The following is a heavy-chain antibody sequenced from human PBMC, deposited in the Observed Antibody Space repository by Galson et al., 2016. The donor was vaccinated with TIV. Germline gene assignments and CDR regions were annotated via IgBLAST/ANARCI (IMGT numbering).Heavy chain of an antibody. V-gene: IGHV6-1*01. Sequence: CAISGDSVSGNTAAWNWVRQSPPRGLEWLGRTYCTSKWNTDYAVSVKGRIIIRPDTSMNQVSLQLSSVIPDDTAVYYCSRGNWNYGMGGAMDVWGRGTTVTVSS. CDR1: GDSVSGNTAA. J-gene: IGHJ6*02. D-gene: IGHD1-7*01. CDR2: TYCTSKWNT. CDR3: SRGNWNYGMGGAMDV.